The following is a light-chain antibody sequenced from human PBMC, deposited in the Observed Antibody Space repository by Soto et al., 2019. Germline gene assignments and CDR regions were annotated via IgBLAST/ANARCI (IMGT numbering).Light chain of an antibody. CDR2: DND. CDR3: GTWDSPLSVGV. Sequence: QSVLTQPPPVSAAPGQKVTISCSGSSSNIKNNYVSWYQHLPGTAPKLLIYDNDKRPSGIPDRFSGSKSGTSATLDISGLQTADEADYYCGTWDSPLSVGVFGGRTKATVL. J-gene: IGLJ3*02. CDR1: SSNIKNNY. V-gene: IGLV1-51*01.